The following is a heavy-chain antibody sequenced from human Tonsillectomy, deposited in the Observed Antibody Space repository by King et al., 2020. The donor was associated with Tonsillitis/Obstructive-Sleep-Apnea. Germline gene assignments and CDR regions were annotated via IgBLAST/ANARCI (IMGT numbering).Heavy chain of an antibody. CDR2: ISGSGGGT. D-gene: IGHD2-2*01. CDR3: ARSRRDCSSTSCYDY. J-gene: IGHJ4*02. CDR1: GFTFNNYA. V-gene: IGHV3-23*04. Sequence: VQLVESGGGLVQPGGSLRLSCAASGFTFNNYAMSWVPQAPGKGLEWGSSISGSGGGTFWDDSVKGRFTVYRDNSKNTLNLQMDTRGTEDTAVYFCARSRRDCSSTSCYDYWGQGTLVTVSS.